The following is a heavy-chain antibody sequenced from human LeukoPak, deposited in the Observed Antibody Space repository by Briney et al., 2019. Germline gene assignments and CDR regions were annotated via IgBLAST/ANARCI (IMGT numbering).Heavy chain of an antibody. Sequence: PGGSLRLSCAASGFTFSTCAMSWVRQAPGRGLEWVSGICGSGGCTYYADSVKGRFTISRDNSKNTLYLQMNSLRVEDTAVYYCASTPFYDYVWGSYRYRGLFDNWGQGTLVSVSS. D-gene: IGHD3-16*02. CDR1: GFTFSTCA. CDR3: ASTPFYDYVWGSYRYRGLFDN. V-gene: IGHV3-23*01. CDR2: ICGSGGCT. J-gene: IGHJ4*02.